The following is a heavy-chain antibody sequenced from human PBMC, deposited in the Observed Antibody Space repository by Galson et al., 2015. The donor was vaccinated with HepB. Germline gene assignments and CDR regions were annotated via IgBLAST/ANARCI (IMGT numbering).Heavy chain of an antibody. V-gene: IGHV6-1*01. Sequence: CAISGDSVSSHSAAWNWIRQSPSRGLEWLGRTYYRSKWYNDYAVSVKSRITINPDTSKNQFSLQLNSVTPEDTAVYYCARDTYYYDSSGYADYYYYYGMDVWGQGTTVTVSS. D-gene: IGHD3-22*01. CDR1: GDSVSSHSAA. CDR2: TYYRSKWYN. J-gene: IGHJ6*02. CDR3: ARDTYYYDSSGYADYYYYYGMDV.